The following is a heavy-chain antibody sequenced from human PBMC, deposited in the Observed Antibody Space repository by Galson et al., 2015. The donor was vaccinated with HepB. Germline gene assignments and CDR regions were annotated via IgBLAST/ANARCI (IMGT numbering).Heavy chain of an antibody. CDR2: INAGNGNT. J-gene: IGHJ4*02. CDR3: ARDGAGTGKGGLDY. D-gene: IGHD1-1*01. CDR1: GYTFTSYA. Sequence: SCKASGYTFTSYAMHWVRQAPGQRLEWMGWINAGNGNTKYSQKFQGRVTITRDTSASTAYMELSSLRSEDTAVYYCARDGAGTGKGGLDYWGQGTLVTVSS. V-gene: IGHV1-3*01.